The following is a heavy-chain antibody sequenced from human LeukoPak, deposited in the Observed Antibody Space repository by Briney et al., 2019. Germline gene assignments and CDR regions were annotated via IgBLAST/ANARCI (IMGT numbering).Heavy chain of an antibody. Sequence: SETLSLTCTVCGGSISSYYWSWIRQPPGKGLEWIGYIYYSGSTKYNPSLKSRVTISLDTSKNQFSLKLNSVTAADTAVYYCARQHGDYRPPYYYYMDVWGKGTTVTVSS. V-gene: IGHV4-59*08. J-gene: IGHJ6*03. CDR1: GGSISSYY. D-gene: IGHD4-17*01. CDR3: ARQHGDYRPPYYYYMDV. CDR2: IYYSGST.